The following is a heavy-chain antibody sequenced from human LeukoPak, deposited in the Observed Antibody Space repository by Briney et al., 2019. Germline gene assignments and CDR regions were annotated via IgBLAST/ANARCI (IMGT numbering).Heavy chain of an antibody. D-gene: IGHD2-2*01. CDR2: IKQDGSEE. CDR1: GFTFSSYA. V-gene: IGHV3-7*01. CDR3: ARDTPGEESH. Sequence: EGSLRLSCAASGFTFSSYAMSWVRQAPGKGLEWVANIKQDGSEEHYVDSVKGRFTISRDNAKNSLYLQMNSLRAEDTAVYYCARDTPGEESHWGQGTLVTVSS. J-gene: IGHJ4*02.